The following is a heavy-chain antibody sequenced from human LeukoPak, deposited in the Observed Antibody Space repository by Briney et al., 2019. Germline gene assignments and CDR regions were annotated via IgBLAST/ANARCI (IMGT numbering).Heavy chain of an antibody. Sequence: PSQTLSLTCTVSGGSISSGGYYCSWIRQPPGKGLEWIGYIYHSGSTYYNPSLKSRVTISVDRSKNQFSLKLSSVTAADTAVYYCARARRITIFGVVPTSGYMDVWGKGITVTVSS. CDR1: GGSISSGGYY. V-gene: IGHV4-30-2*01. CDR3: ARARRITIFGVVPTSGYMDV. D-gene: IGHD3-3*01. CDR2: IYHSGST. J-gene: IGHJ6*03.